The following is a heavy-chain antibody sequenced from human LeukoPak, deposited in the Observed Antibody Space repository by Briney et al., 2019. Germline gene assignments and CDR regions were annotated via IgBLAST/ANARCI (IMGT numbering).Heavy chain of an antibody. Sequence: GGSLRLSCAASGFTFTKNGMSWVRQAPGKGLDWVSSISPNSGSTYYADSVKGRFTISRDNFRNTLYLQMNSLTAEDTAVYYCAKPVVYGKLYYYMDVWGKGTTVTISS. CDR2: ISPNSGST. CDR3: AKPVVYGKLYYYMDV. D-gene: IGHD5/OR15-5a*01. CDR1: GFTFTKNG. J-gene: IGHJ6*03. V-gene: IGHV3-23*01.